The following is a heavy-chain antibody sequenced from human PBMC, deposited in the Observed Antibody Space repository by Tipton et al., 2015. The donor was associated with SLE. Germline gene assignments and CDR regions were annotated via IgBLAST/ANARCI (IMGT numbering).Heavy chain of an antibody. J-gene: IGHJ4*02. CDR2: IYYSGST. Sequence: TLSLTCTVSGGSISSSSYYWGWIRQPPGKGLEWIGSIYYSGSTYYNPSLKSRVTISVDTSKNQFSLKLSSVTAADTAVYYCARSIAVAGTGFDYWGQGTLVTVSS. V-gene: IGHV4-39*07. CDR1: GGSISSSSYY. CDR3: ARSIAVAGTGFDY. D-gene: IGHD6-19*01.